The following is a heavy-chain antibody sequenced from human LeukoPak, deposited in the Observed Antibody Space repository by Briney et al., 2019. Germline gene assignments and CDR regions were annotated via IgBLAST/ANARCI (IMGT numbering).Heavy chain of an antibody. CDR2: IYSDGST. Sequence: PGGSLRLSCAASGFTFSSYWMHWVRQAPGKGLEWVSVIYSDGSTYYADSVKGRFTISRDNSKNMLYLQMNSLRAEDTAVYYCARDKFAGAWLQGFDYWGQGTLITVSS. CDR3: ARDKFAGAWLQGFDY. V-gene: IGHV3-53*01. J-gene: IGHJ4*02. CDR1: GFTFSSYW. D-gene: IGHD5-24*01.